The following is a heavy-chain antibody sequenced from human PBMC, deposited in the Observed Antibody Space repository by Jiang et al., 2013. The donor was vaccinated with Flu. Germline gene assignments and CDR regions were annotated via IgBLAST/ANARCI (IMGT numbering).Heavy chain of an antibody. CDR3: ARVEVLGGSYTGHDGYDM. Sequence: GAEVKKPGASVKVSCKASGYSFTDYYIHWVRQAPGQGLEFMGWVKGDNGVRMYTERFQGRVTMTRDTSISTAYMELSRLTPDDTGVYYCARVEVLGGSYTGHDGYDMWGQGTTVTVSA. J-gene: IGHJ3*02. CDR2: VKGDNGVR. D-gene: IGHD1-26*01. V-gene: IGHV1-2*02. CDR1: GYSFTDYY.